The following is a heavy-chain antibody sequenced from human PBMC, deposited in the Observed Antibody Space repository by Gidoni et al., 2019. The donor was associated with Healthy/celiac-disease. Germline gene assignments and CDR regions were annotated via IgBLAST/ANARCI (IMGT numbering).Heavy chain of an antibody. CDR3: AKGRGDSNTYYFDY. V-gene: IGHV3-9*01. Sequence: EVQLVESGGGLVQPGRSLRLSCAASGFTFDDYAMHWVRQAPGKGLEWVSGISWNSGSIGYADSVKGRFTISRDNAKNSLYLQMNSLRAEDTALYYCAKGRGDSNTYYFDYWGQGTLVTVSS. D-gene: IGHD4-17*01. CDR1: GFTFDDYA. J-gene: IGHJ4*02. CDR2: ISWNSGSI.